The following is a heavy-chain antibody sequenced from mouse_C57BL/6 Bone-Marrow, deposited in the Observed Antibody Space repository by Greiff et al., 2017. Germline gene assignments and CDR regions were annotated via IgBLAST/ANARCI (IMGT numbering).Heavy chain of an antibody. J-gene: IGHJ1*03. V-gene: IGHV1-55*01. CDR1: GYTFTSYW. Sequence: VQLQQPGAELVKPGASVKMSCKASGYTFTSYWITWVKQRSGQGLEWIGDIYPGSGSTNYNEKFKSKATLTVDTSASTAYMQLSSLTSEDSSVYYCTRPYYSYDWYFDVWGTGTTVTVSS. CDR2: IYPGSGST. CDR3: TRPYYSYDWYFDV. D-gene: IGHD2-14*01.